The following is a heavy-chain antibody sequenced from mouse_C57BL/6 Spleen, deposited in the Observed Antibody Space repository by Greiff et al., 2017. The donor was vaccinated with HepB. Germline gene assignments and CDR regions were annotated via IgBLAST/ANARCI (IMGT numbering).Heavy chain of an antibody. Sequence: EVKLVESGGGLVQPGGSLSLSCAASGFTFTDYYMSWVRQPPGKALEWLGFIRNKANGYTTEYSASVKGRFTISRDNSQSILYLQMNALRAEDSATYYCASRDGSTQFAYWGQGTLVTVSA. D-gene: IGHD1-1*01. V-gene: IGHV7-3*01. CDR1: GFTFTDYY. CDR3: ASRDGSTQFAY. CDR2: IRNKANGYTT. J-gene: IGHJ3*01.